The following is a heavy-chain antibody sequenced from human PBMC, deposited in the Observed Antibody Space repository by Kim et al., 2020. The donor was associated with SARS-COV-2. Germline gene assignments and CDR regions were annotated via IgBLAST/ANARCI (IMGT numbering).Heavy chain of an antibody. D-gene: IGHD2-8*01. Sequence: GGSLRLSCAASGFTFSRFAMRWVRQAPGRGLEWVASRSSGNNPSYADSVMGRFTVSCGNNNNTPFLLLVNMLVADTTPFYCCTNDDCTGWPSFDYGGQG. CDR2: SRSSGNNP. CDR3: CTNDDCTGWPSFDY. V-gene: IGHV3-23*01. CDR1: GFTFSRFA. J-gene: IGHJ4*02.